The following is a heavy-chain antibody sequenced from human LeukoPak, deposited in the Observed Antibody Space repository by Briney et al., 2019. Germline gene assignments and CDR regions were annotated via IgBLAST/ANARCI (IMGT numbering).Heavy chain of an antibody. J-gene: IGHJ4*02. Sequence: GGSLRLSCAASGFKFDDYAMHWVRQAPGKGLEWVSLINWDGGSTYYADSVKGRFTISRDNSKNTLYLQMNSLRAEDTAVYYCAKTPFYCSGGSCFSFDYWGQGTLVTVSS. CDR1: GFKFDDYA. CDR2: INWDGGST. D-gene: IGHD2-15*01. V-gene: IGHV3-43D*03. CDR3: AKTPFYCSGGSCFSFDY.